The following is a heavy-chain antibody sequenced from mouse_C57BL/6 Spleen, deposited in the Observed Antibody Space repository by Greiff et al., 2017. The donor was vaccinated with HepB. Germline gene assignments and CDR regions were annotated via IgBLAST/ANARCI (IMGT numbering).Heavy chain of an antibody. J-gene: IGHJ2*01. Sequence: EVQRVESGPGLVKPSQSLSLTCSVTGYSITSGYYWNWIRQFPGNKLEWMGYISYDGSNNYNPSLKNRISITRDTSKNQFFLKLNSVTTEDTATYYCARDPDWAYYFDYWGQGTTLTVSS. V-gene: IGHV3-6*01. D-gene: IGHD4-1*01. CDR1: GYSITSGYY. CDR3: ARDPDWAYYFDY. CDR2: ISYDGSN.